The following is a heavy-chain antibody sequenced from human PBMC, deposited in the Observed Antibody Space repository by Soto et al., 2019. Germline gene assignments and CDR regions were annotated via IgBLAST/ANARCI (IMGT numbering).Heavy chain of an antibody. D-gene: IGHD3-10*01. CDR2: ISGTTKYI. J-gene: IGHJ3*02. Sequence: EVQLVESGGGLVKPGGSLRLSCSASGFTFSSFNMHWVRQAPGKGLELVSSISGTTKYIYYGDSVKGRFTIYRDNAENSMFLQMNSLRVEDTAVYYCARSVLFRGLNRTFDIWGQGTLVNVSS. CDR3: ARSVLFRGLNRTFDI. V-gene: IGHV3-21*01. CDR1: GFTFSSFN.